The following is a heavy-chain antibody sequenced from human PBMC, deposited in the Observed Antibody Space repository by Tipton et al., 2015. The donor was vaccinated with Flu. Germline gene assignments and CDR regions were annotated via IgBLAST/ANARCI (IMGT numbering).Heavy chain of an antibody. V-gene: IGHV4-38-2*02. CDR3: ARGLGVVVAVAFDI. J-gene: IGHJ3*02. CDR2: VFHSGGT. Sequence: TLSLTCNVSGYSISNGYYWGWIRQPPGKGLEWIGSVFHSGGTYYNPSLKSRVTISVDTSKNQFSLKLSSVTAADTAVYYCARGLGVVVAVAFDIWGQGTMVTVSS. D-gene: IGHD2-15*01. CDR1: GYSISNGYY.